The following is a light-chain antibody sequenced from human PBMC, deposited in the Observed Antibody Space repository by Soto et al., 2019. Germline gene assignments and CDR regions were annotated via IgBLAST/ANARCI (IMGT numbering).Light chain of an antibody. J-gene: IGKJ1*01. CDR3: QQYSTYST. Sequence: DIQMTQSPSTMSSSVGDRSILTCRASQNISTWLAWYQQKPGRAPKLLIYDASSLESGVPSRFSGSGSGTEFTLTISSLPPDNFATYYCQQYSTYSTFGHGTKVDIK. CDR2: DAS. CDR1: QNISTW. V-gene: IGKV1-5*01.